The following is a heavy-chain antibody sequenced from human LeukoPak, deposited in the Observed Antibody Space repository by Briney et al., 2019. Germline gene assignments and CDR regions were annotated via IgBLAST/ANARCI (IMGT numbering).Heavy chain of an antibody. CDR2: ISSSSSYI. D-gene: IGHD4-23*01. V-gene: IGHV3-21*01. CDR1: GFTFSSYS. CDR3: ARDLPRWSTINWFDP. J-gene: IGHJ5*02. Sequence: GGSLRLSYAASGFTFSSYSMNWVRQAPGKGLEWVSSISSSSSYIYYADSVKGRFTISRDNAKNSLYLQMNSLRAEDTAVYYCARDLPRWSTINWFDPWGQGTLVTVSS.